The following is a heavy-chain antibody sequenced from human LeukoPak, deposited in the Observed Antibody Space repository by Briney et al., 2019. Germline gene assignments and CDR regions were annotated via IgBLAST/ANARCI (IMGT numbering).Heavy chain of an antibody. J-gene: IGHJ4*02. CDR2: VSSSGTT. V-gene: IGHV4-4*07. CDR3: ARHEIPTSYYGLDY. CDR1: GAPINGYF. D-gene: IGHD3-22*01. Sequence: PSETLSLTCTVSGAPINGYFWPWIRHPAGEGLEWIGRVSSSGTTNYNPSVKSRVIMSLDTSRSQISLKLSSVTAADTAIYYCARHEIPTSYYGLDYWGQGILVTVSS.